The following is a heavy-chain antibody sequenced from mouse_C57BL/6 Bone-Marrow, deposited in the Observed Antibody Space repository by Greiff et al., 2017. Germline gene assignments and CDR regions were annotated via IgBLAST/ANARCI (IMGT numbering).Heavy chain of an antibody. V-gene: IGHV14-4*01. CDR3: TRIAY. J-gene: IGHJ3*01. CDR2: IDPEIDAT. CDR1: GFNINDDY. Sequence: VQLQQSGAGLVRPGASVKLSCTASGFNINDDYIHWVQQRPEQGLEWIGWIDPEIDATEYASTFQGKATIPSDTSSNTSYLQLSSLTSEDTAVYFCTRIAYWGGGTVVTVSA.